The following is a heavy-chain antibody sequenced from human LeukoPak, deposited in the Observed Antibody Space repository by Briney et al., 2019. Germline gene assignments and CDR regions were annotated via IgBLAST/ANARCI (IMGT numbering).Heavy chain of an antibody. D-gene: IGHD3-16*01. CDR2: IFYRGRT. CDR1: GVSINSFY. CDR3: TSSIYDYVRKNYFPYYFDH. V-gene: IGHV4-59*08. Sequence: SETLSLTCTVSGVSINSFYCSWIRQPPRKRLEWIGCIFYRGRTNHNPSLGSRVSISMDASKNQFSLTLSSVTAADTAVYDCTSSIYDYVRKNYFPYYFDHWGQGTLVTVSS. J-gene: IGHJ4*02.